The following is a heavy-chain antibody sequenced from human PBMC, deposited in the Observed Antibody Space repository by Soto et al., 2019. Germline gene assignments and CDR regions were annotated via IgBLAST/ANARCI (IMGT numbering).Heavy chain of an antibody. Sequence: QVHLVQSGTEVKKPGASVKVSCRASGYTFINYDINWVRQAPGQGLEWMGWMNLNSGKTGSAPNFACRVTFTTNISITTVYMELTYLRSDDTAVYYCARGHGFDIWGQGTMVSVSS. CDR3: ARGHGFDI. V-gene: IGHV1-8*01. CDR1: GYTFINYD. J-gene: IGHJ3*02. CDR2: MNLNSGKT.